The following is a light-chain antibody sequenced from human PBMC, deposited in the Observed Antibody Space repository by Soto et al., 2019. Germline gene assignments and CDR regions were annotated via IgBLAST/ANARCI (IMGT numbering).Light chain of an antibody. J-gene: IGKJ1*01. CDR1: QGISSY. CDR3: QQYYSYPHT. CDR2: APS. Sequence: AIRMTQSPSSFSASTGDRVTITCRASQGISSYLAWYQQKPGKAPKLLIYAPSTLQSGVPSRFSGSGSGTDFPLTISCLQSEDFATYYFQQYYSYPHTFGQGTKVEIK. V-gene: IGKV1-8*01.